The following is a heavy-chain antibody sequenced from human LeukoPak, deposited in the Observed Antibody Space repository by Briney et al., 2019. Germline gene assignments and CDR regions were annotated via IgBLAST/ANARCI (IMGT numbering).Heavy chain of an antibody. J-gene: IGHJ4*02. D-gene: IGHD5-18*01. Sequence: SVKVSCKASGGTFSSYAISWVRQAPGQGLEWMGGIIPIFGTANYAQKFQGRVTITTDESTSTAYMELSSLRSEDTAVYYCASADTAMVTPLDYWGQGTLVTASS. V-gene: IGHV1-69*05. CDR3: ASADTAMVTPLDY. CDR1: GGTFSSYA. CDR2: IIPIFGTA.